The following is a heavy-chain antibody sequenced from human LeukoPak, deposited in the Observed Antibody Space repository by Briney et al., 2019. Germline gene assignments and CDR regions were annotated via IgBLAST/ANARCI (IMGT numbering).Heavy chain of an antibody. CDR1: GYTFTGYY. D-gene: IGHD2-15*01. Sequence: GASVKVSCKASGYTFTGYYMHWVRQAPGQGLGWMGWINPNSGGTNYAQKFQGRVTMTRDTSISTAYMELSRLRSDDTTVYYCARGGVVVVADGNYYFDYWGQGTLVTVSS. V-gene: IGHV1-2*02. J-gene: IGHJ4*02. CDR3: ARGGVVVVADGNYYFDY. CDR2: INPNSGGT.